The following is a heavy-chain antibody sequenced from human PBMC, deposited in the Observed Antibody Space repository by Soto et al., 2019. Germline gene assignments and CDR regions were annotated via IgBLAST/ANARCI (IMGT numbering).Heavy chain of an antibody. CDR3: ASYKRTARNWFDP. J-gene: IGHJ5*02. Sequence: NLRETLSLTCTVSGGSVSSGSYYWSWIRQPPGKGLEWIGYIYYSGSTNYNPSLKSRVTISVDTSKNQFSLKLSSVTAADTAVYYCASYKRTARNWFDPWGQGTLVTVSS. CDR2: IYYSGST. D-gene: IGHD5-18*01. V-gene: IGHV4-61*01. CDR1: GGSVSSGSYY.